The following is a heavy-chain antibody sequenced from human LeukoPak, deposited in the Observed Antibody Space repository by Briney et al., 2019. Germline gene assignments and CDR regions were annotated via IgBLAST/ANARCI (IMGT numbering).Heavy chain of an antibody. J-gene: IGHJ4*02. CDR3: ARVEVVGATTFDY. D-gene: IGHD1-26*01. CDR2: INHSGST. CDR1: GGSISSSSYY. V-gene: IGHV4-39*07. Sequence: SETLSLTCTVSGGSISSSSYYWSWIRQPPGKGLEWIGEINHSGSTNYNPSLKSRVTISVDTSKNQFSLKLSSVTAADTAVYYCARVEVVGATTFDYWGQGTLVTVSS.